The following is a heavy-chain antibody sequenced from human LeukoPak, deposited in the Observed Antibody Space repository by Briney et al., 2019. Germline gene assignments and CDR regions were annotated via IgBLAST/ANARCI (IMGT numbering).Heavy chain of an antibody. V-gene: IGHV1-8*01. CDR3: ARRAYSSSWYYHYYYMDV. CDR1: GYTFTSYD. Sequence: ASVKVSCEASGYTFTSYDINWVRQATGQGLEWMGWMNPNSGNTGYAQKFQGRVTMTRNTSISTAYMELSSLRSEDTAVYYCARRAYSSSWYYHYYYMDVWGKGTTVTISS. D-gene: IGHD6-13*01. CDR2: MNPNSGNT. J-gene: IGHJ6*03.